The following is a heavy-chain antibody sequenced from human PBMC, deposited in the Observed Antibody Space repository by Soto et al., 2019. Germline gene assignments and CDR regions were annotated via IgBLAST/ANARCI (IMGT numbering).Heavy chain of an antibody. CDR1: GGSISSGGYY. D-gene: IGHD7-27*01. CDR2: IYYSGST. CDR3: AFSTGGRGAPLISPYFDY. V-gene: IGHV4-31*03. J-gene: IGHJ4*02. Sequence: SETLSLTCTVSGGSISSGGYYWSWIRQHPGKGLEWIGYIYYSGSTYYNPSLKSRVTISVDTSKNQFSLKLSSVTAADTAVYYCAFSTGGRGAPLISPYFDYWGQGTLVTVSS.